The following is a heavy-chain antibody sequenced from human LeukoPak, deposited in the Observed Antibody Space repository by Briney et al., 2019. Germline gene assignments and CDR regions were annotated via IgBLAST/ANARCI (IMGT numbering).Heavy chain of an antibody. D-gene: IGHD5-18*01. CDR3: AKERNGYNYYYYYMDV. CDR1: GFTFSSYG. CDR2: IRYDGSNN. J-gene: IGHJ6*03. V-gene: IGHV3-30*02. Sequence: GGSLRLSCAASGFTFSSYGMHWVRQAPGKGLEWVAFIRYDGSNNYYADSVKGRFTISRDNSKNTLYLQMNSLRAEDTAVYYCAKERNGYNYYYYYMDVWGKGTTVTVSS.